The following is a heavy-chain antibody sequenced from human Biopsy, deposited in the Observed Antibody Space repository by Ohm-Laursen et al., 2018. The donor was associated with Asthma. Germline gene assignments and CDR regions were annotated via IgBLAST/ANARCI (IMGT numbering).Heavy chain of an antibody. Sequence: LRLSCAASGFTFGDYWMSWVRQVPGKGLEWVANIKHDGSEKNHVDSLKGRFTTSRDNAKNSLYLQMNSLRAEDTAVYYCARTFHFWSPYHAEHYQLWGQGTLVTVSS. D-gene: IGHD3-3*02. J-gene: IGHJ1*01. CDR1: GFTFGDYW. V-gene: IGHV3-7*01. CDR2: IKHDGSEK. CDR3: ARTFHFWSPYHAEHYQL.